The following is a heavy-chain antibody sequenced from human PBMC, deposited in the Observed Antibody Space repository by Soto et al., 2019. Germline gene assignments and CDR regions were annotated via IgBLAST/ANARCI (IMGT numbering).Heavy chain of an antibody. J-gene: IGHJ5*02. V-gene: IGHV3-48*02. Sequence: GGSLRLSCAASGFTFSSYSMNWVRQAPGKGLEWVSYISSSSSTIYYADSVKGRFTISRDNAKNSLYLQMNSLRDEDTAVYYCARDGRYSSSWYKPFNWFDPWGQVTLVTVSS. CDR3: ARDGRYSSSWYKPFNWFDP. D-gene: IGHD6-13*01. CDR2: ISSSSSTI. CDR1: GFTFSSYS.